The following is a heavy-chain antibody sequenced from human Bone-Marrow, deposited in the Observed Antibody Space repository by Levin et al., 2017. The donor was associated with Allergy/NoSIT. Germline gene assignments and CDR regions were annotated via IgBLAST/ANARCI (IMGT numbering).Heavy chain of an antibody. CDR1: GFTFSSYG. Sequence: GGSLRLSCAASGFTFSSYGMHWVRQAPGKGLEWVAVISYDGSNKYYADSVKGRFTISRDNSKNTLYLQMNSLRAEDTAVYYCAKSLNLMYDFWSGIPPHYYDYGMDVWGQGTTVTVSS. V-gene: IGHV3-30*18. CDR3: AKSLNLMYDFWSGIPPHYYDYGMDV. D-gene: IGHD3-3*01. CDR2: ISYDGSNK. J-gene: IGHJ6*02.